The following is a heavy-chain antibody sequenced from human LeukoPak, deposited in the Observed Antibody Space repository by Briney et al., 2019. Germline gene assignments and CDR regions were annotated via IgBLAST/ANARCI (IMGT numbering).Heavy chain of an antibody. CDR1: GYTFTSYY. J-gene: IGHJ5*02. D-gene: IGHD3-3*02. CDR2: ITPSGGST. V-gene: IGHV1-46*01. CDR3: ARGGRHFWSGYQNNWFDP. Sequence: GASVKVSCKASGYTFTSYYMHWVRQAPEQGLKWREKITPSGGSTSYAQKFQGRVTMTRDMSTSTVYMELSSLRSEDTAVYYCARGGRHFWSGYQNNWFDPWGQGTLVTVSS.